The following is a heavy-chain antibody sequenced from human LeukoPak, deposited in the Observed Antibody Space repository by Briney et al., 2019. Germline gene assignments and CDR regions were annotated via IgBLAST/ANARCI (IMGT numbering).Heavy chain of an antibody. D-gene: IGHD2-2*01. CDR3: ARDSCSTSCYRGYYYYGMDV. Sequence: KPSQTPSLTCTVSGGSISSGGYYWSWIRQHPGKGLEWIGYIYYSGSTYYNPSLKSRVTISVDTSKNQFSLKLSSVTAADTAVYYCARDSCSTSCYRGYYYYGMDVWGQGTTVTVSS. CDR1: GGSISSGGYY. J-gene: IGHJ6*02. V-gene: IGHV4-31*03. CDR2: IYYSGST.